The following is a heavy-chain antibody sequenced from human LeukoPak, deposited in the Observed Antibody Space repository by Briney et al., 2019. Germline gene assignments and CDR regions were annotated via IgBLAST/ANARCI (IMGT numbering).Heavy chain of an antibody. CDR1: GFTFSSYA. Sequence: PGRSLRLSRAASGFTFSSYAMHWASQAPGKGLGWVAAISYDGSNKYCAASVKGRFTFSRDNSKNTLYLQMNSLRADDTAVYYCARSRFGELFSSGFDPWGQGTLVTVSS. D-gene: IGHD3-10*01. CDR3: ARSRFGELFSSGFDP. J-gene: IGHJ5*02. V-gene: IGHV3-30*04. CDR2: ISYDGSNK.